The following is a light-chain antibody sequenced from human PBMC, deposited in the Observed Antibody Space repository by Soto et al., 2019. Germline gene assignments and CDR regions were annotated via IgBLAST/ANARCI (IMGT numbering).Light chain of an antibody. J-gene: IGLJ2*01. CDR2: EVS. CDR1: SGDVGGYNY. Sequence: QSALTQPASVSGSPGQSITISCTGTSGDVGGYNYVSWYQQHPGKAPKLMIYEVSNRPSGVSNRFSGSKSGNTASLTISGLQAEDEADYYCQSYDSSLGAVVFGGGTKLTVL. V-gene: IGLV2-14*01. CDR3: QSYDSSLGAVV.